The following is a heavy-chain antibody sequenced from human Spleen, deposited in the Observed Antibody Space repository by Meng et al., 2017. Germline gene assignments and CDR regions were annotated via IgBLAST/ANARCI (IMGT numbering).Heavy chain of an antibody. D-gene: IGHD3-22*01. V-gene: IGHV3-30*03. CDR2: ISYDGSNK. CDR3: ARDDQPDYYYDSSGYNWFDP. CDR1: GFTFSSYS. J-gene: IGHJ5*02. Sequence: GESLKISCAASGFTFSSYSMNWVRQAPGKGLEWVAVISYDGSNKYYADSVKGRFTISRDNSKNTLYQQMNSLRAEDTAVYYCARDDQPDYYYDSSGYNWFDPWGQGTLVTVSS.